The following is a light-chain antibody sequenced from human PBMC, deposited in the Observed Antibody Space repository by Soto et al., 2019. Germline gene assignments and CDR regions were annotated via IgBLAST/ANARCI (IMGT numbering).Light chain of an antibody. CDR2: NAA. Sequence: EIAMTQSPATLSVSPGERATPSCRASQRIDTSLAWYEQRPGQAPSLLLYNAATRATGIPARFSGRGFGTEFTLTISSLQSEDFALYYCQQYYKWPPFTFGPGTKVDI. J-gene: IGKJ3*01. V-gene: IGKV3-15*01. CDR1: QRIDTS. CDR3: QQYYKWPPFT.